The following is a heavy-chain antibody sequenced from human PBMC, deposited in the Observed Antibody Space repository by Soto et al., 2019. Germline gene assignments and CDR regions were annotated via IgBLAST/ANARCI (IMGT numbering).Heavy chain of an antibody. Sequence: SQTLSLTCAISGDSVSSNSAAWNWIRQSPSRGLEWLGRTYYRSKWYNDYAGSVKSRITINADKSKNQFSLQLTSVTAADTAVYYCARDGVRGTAMVFRYYYYHGMDVWGQGTTVTVSS. CDR3: ARDGVRGTAMVFRYYYYHGMDV. V-gene: IGHV6-1*01. CDR1: GDSVSSNSAA. J-gene: IGHJ6*02. D-gene: IGHD5-18*01. CDR2: TYYRSKWYN.